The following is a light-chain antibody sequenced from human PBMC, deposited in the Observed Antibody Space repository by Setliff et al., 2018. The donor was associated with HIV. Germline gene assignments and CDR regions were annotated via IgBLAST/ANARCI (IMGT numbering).Light chain of an antibody. J-gene: IGLJ1*01. CDR1: SSDVDAYDY. CDR2: DVI. Sequence: QSALTQPRSMSGSPGQSVTISCTGTSSDVDAYDYVSWYQHHPGKAPKLLIYDVINRPSGVSNRFSGSRSGNTASLTISGLQVEDEADYYCSSYTTSSTLYVFGPGTKSPS. V-gene: IGLV2-14*03. CDR3: SSYTTSSTLYV.